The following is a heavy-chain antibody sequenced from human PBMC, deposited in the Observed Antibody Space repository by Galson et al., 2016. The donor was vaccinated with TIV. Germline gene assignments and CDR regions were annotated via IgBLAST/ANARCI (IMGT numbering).Heavy chain of an antibody. CDR2: ISGSGGNT. CDR3: AKVPSSGFSYYYGWDV. V-gene: IGHV3-23*01. J-gene: IGHJ6*02. D-gene: IGHD3-10*01. CDR1: GVTFSSYA. Sequence: SLRLSCAASGVTFSSYAMSWVRQAPGKGLEWVSSISGSGGNTYYANSVKGRFTISRDNSKNTLYVQMNSLRAEDTAVYYCAKVPSSGFSYYYGWDVWGQGTTVTVS.